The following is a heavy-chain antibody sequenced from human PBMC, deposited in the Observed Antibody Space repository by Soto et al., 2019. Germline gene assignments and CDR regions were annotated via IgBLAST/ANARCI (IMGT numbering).Heavy chain of an antibody. CDR1: GYTFTSYY. J-gene: IGHJ4*02. V-gene: IGHV1-46*01. Sequence: ASVKVSCKASGYTFTSYYMHWVRQAPGQGLEWMGIINPSGGSTSYAQKFQGRVTMTRDTSTSTVYMELSSLRSEDTAVYYCAARDGIAAADYWGQRTLVTVSS. CDR3: AARDGIAAADY. CDR2: INPSGGST. D-gene: IGHD6-13*01.